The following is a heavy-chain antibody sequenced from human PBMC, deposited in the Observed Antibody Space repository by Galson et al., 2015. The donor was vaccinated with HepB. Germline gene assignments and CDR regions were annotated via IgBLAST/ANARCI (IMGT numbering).Heavy chain of an antibody. CDR3: TREGVSSNGWYADS. J-gene: IGHJ4*02. Sequence: SLRLSCAASGFTYINYAINWVRQAPGKGLEWVSTISGPGDNTYYADSVKDRFTISRDNSKSTVYLQMNSLRAGDTAVYYCTREGVSSNGWYADSWGQGTLVTVSS. CDR1: GFTYINYA. CDR2: ISGPGDNT. D-gene: IGHD6-19*01. V-gene: IGHV3-23*01.